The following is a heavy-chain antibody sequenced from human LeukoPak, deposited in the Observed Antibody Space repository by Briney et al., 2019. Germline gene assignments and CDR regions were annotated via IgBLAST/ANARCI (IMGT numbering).Heavy chain of an antibody. V-gene: IGHV1-18*01. J-gene: IGHJ4*02. CDR3: ARVKGGTYPPLGY. CDR1: GYAFTTYG. D-gene: IGHD1-26*01. CDR2: ISGFNGDT. Sequence: ASVKVSCKASGYAFTTYGITWVRQAPGQGLEWMGWISGFNGDTKYVQRLQGRVSMTTDTSTSTAYMELRSLRSDDTAVYYCARVKGGTYPPLGYWGQGTLVTVSS.